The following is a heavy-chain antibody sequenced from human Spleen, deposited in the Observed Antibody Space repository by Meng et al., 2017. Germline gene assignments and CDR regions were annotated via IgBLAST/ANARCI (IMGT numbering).Heavy chain of an antibody. Sequence: GGSLRLSCVASGFTFSSYWMHWVRQAPGKGLVWVSRINTDGSITSYADSVKGRFTISRDNAKNTLYLQMNSLRAEDTAVYYCARDPISERPDYWGQGALVTVSS. CDR2: INTDGSIT. J-gene: IGHJ4*02. V-gene: IGHV3-74*01. D-gene: IGHD1-1*01. CDR3: ARDPISERPDY. CDR1: GFTFSSYW.